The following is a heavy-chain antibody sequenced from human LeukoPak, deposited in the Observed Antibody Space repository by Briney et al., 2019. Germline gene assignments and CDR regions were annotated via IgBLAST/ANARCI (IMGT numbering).Heavy chain of an antibody. D-gene: IGHD4-23*01. CDR1: GFTFSRYW. J-gene: IGHJ3*02. CDR3: AKDNGYGDNSGAFDI. CDR2: ISWNSGNI. V-gene: IGHV3-9*03. Sequence: GGSLRLSCAASGFTFSRYWMSWVRQAPGKGLEWVAGISWNSGNIDYADSVKGRFTISRDNAKNSLYLQMNSLRPEDMALYYCAKDNGYGDNSGAFDIWGQGTMVTVSS.